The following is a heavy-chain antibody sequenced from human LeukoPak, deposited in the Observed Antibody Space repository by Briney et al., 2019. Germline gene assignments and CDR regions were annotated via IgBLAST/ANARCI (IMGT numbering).Heavy chain of an antibody. CDR2: IYYSGST. Sequence: SQTLSLTCTVSGGSISSGGYYWSWIRQHPGKGLEWIGYIYYSGSTYDNPSLKSRVTISVDTSKNQFSLKLSSVTAADTAVYYCARGYGSGSYYPGAFDIWGQGTMVTISS. CDR3: ARGYGSGSYYPGAFDI. J-gene: IGHJ3*02. CDR1: GGSISSGGYY. V-gene: IGHV4-31*03. D-gene: IGHD3-10*01.